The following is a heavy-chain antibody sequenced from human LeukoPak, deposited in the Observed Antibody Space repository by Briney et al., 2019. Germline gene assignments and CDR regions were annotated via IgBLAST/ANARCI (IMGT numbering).Heavy chain of an antibody. CDR2: ISPSGGDT. Sequence: GGSLRLSCAASGFTFSSYPMSWVRQAPGKGLEWVSAISPSGGDTYYPDSVKGRFTISRDNSKNTLYLQMNSLRAEDTAVYYCAKFYGSGSSDAFDIWGQGTMVTVSS. CDR1: GFTFSSYP. CDR3: AKFYGSGSSDAFDI. J-gene: IGHJ3*02. D-gene: IGHD3-10*01. V-gene: IGHV3-23*01.